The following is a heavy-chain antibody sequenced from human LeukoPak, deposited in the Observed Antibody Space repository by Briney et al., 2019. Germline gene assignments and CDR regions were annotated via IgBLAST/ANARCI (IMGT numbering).Heavy chain of an antibody. Sequence: QAGGSLRLSCAASGFTFSSYWMPWVRHAPGKGLLWVSRINSDGTTTYYADSVKGRFTISRDNAKNTLYLQVNSLRAEDTAVYYCARGNYYGMDVWGQGTTVTVSS. V-gene: IGHV3-74*01. J-gene: IGHJ6*02. CDR1: GFTFSSYW. CDR2: INSDGTTT. CDR3: ARGNYYGMDV.